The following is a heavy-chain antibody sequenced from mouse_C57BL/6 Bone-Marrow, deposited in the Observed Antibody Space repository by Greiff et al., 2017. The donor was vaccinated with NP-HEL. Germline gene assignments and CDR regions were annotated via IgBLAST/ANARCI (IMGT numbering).Heavy chain of an antibody. J-gene: IGHJ2*01. V-gene: IGHV1-15*01. Sequence: QVQLKESGAELVRPGASVTRAGKEAGYTGTDDEMHGGKQTHVHGLEWIGAIDPETGGRGYNQKFKGKAILTADKSSSTAYMELRSLTSEDSAVYYCTNEGDYFDYWGQGTTLTVSS. CDR1: GYTGTDDE. CDR2: IDPETGGR. CDR3: TNEGDYFDY.